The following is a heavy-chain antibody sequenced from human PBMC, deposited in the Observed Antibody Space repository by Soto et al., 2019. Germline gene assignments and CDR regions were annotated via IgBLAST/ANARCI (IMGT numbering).Heavy chain of an antibody. CDR2: IYYSGST. J-gene: IGHJ3*02. Sequence: NPSETLSLTCTVSGGSISSGGYYWSWIRQHPGKGLEWIGYIYYSGSTYYNPSLKSRVTISVDTSKNQFSLKLSSVTAADTAVYYCASAASPYYHNDAFDIWGQGTMVTV. D-gene: IGHD3-10*01. V-gene: IGHV4-31*03. CDR1: GGSISSGGYY. CDR3: ASAASPYYHNDAFDI.